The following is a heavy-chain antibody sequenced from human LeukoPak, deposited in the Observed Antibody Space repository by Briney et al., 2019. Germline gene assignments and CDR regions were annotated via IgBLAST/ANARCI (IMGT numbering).Heavy chain of an antibody. CDR2: INAYNGNT. V-gene: IGHV1-18*01. CDR3: ARGTYYDFWSGYFMGIDQDAFDI. D-gene: IGHD3-3*01. CDR1: GYTFTSYG. J-gene: IGHJ3*02. Sequence: ASVKVSCKASGYTFTSYGISWVRQAPGQGLEWMGWINAYNGNTNYAQKLQGRVTMTTDTSTSTAYMELRSLRSDDTAVYYCARGTYYDFWSGYFMGIDQDAFDIWGQGTMVTVSS.